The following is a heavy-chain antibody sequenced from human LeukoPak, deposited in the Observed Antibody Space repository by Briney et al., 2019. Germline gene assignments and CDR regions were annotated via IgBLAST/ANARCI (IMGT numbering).Heavy chain of an antibody. D-gene: IGHD3-10*01. CDR3: ARLSPYLGSGSSAFPDDF. Sequence: SETLSLTCTVSGGPISSSPYYWGWIRQPPGKGLEWIGSISYSGSTFYNPSLKSRLTIFVDTSKNQFSLKLSSLTAADTAVFYCARLSPYLGSGSSAFPDDFWGQGTLVTVSS. CDR1: GGPISSSPYY. J-gene: IGHJ4*02. V-gene: IGHV4-39*01. CDR2: ISYSGST.